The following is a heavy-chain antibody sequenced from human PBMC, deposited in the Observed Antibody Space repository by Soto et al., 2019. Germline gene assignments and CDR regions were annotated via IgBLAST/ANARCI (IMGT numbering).Heavy chain of an antibody. D-gene: IGHD3-3*01. Sequence: ASVKVSCKASGYTFTSYGTSWVRQAPGQGLEWMGWISAYNGNTNYAQKLQGRVTMTTDTSTSTAYMELRSLRSDDTAVYYCARVLNDFWSGENYYYYYGMDVWGQGTTVTVSS. V-gene: IGHV1-18*01. J-gene: IGHJ6*02. CDR1: GYTFTSYG. CDR3: ARVLNDFWSGENYYYYYGMDV. CDR2: ISAYNGNT.